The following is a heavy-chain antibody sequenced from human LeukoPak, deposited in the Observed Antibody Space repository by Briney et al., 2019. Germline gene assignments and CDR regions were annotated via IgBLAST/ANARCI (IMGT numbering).Heavy chain of an antibody. J-gene: IGHJ4*02. D-gene: IGHD5-18*01. CDR3: ARDLYTAMGKGGY. V-gene: IGHV3-30-3*01. CDR2: ISYDGSDK. Sequence: PPGRSLRLSCAASGFTFSSYAMHWVRQAPGKGLEWVAVISYDGSDKYYADSVKGRFTISRDNSKNTLYLQMNSLRAEDTAVYYCARDLYTAMGKGGYWGQGTLVTVSS. CDR1: GFTFSSYA.